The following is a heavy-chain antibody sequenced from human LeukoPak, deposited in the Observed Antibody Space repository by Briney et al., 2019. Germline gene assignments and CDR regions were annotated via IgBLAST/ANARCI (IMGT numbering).Heavy chain of an antibody. CDR2: IYYSGST. D-gene: IGHD3-16*01. J-gene: IGHJ4*02. V-gene: IGHV4-59*01. CDR3: ARGESSAVPIDY. Sequence: SETLSLTCTVSGGSISSYYWSWIRQPPGKGLEWIGYIYYSGSTNYNPSLKSRVTISVDTSKNQFSLKLSSVTAADTAVYYCARGESSAVPIDYWGQGTLVTVSS. CDR1: GGSISSYY.